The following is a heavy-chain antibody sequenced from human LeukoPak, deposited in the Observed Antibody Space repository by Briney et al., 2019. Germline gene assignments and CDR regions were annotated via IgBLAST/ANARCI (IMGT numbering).Heavy chain of an antibody. J-gene: IGHJ4*02. CDR2: IGSSVSTI. V-gene: IGHV3-11*01. D-gene: IGHD5-24*01. CDR1: GFTFSDYY. CDR3: ARGTPTGGYNLFDL. Sequence: PVGALSLSCAASGFTFSDYYMSWIRQPPGKGLERLSYIGSSVSTIYHADSVKGRFTISRGNAKNSLYLQINSLSAEDTAVYDCARGTPTGGYNLFDLWGQGTLVTVSS.